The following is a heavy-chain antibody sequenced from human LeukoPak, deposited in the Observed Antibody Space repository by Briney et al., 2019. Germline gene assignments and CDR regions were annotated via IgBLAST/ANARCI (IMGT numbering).Heavy chain of an antibody. CDR3: ATSGFSGRIHYFDY. Sequence: GASVKVSCKASGYTFTGYYMHWVRQAPGQGLEWMGWINPNSGGTNYAQKFQGRVTMTRDTSISTAYMELSRLRSDDTAVYYCATSGFSGRIHYFDYWGQGTLVTVSS. D-gene: IGHD1-26*01. CDR2: INPNSGGT. J-gene: IGHJ4*02. V-gene: IGHV1-2*02. CDR1: GYTFTGYY.